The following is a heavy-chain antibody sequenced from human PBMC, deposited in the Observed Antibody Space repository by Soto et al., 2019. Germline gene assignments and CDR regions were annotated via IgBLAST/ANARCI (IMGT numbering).Heavy chain of an antibody. CDR2: ISGSGAGT. J-gene: IGHJ4*02. CDR3: ANSIAAAGIAMDY. CDR1: GFTFSSYA. D-gene: IGHD6-13*01. V-gene: IGHV3-23*01. Sequence: EVQLLESGGGLVQPGGSLRLSCAASGFTFSSYALSWVRLAPGKGLEWVSAISGSGAGTYYADSVKGRFTISRDNSKNTLYLQMNSLSAEDTAVYYCANSIAAAGIAMDYWGQGTLVTVSS.